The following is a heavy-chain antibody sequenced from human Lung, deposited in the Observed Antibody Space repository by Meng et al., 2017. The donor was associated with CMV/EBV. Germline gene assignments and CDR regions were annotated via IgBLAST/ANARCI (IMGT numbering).Heavy chain of an antibody. CDR2: INPNTGGT. CDR3: ARGRYELIWGLFDP. J-gene: IGHJ5*02. D-gene: IGHD1-1*01. V-gene: IGHV1-2*04. CDR1: GYTFTGYY. Sequence: QVQRVQSGAGGKKPGASVKVSCKASGYTFTGYYIHWVRQAPGQGLEWMGWINPNTGGTKYAQKFQGWVTLTRDTSISTAYMELSRLRSDDTAVYYCARGRYELIWGLFDPWGQGTLVTVSS.